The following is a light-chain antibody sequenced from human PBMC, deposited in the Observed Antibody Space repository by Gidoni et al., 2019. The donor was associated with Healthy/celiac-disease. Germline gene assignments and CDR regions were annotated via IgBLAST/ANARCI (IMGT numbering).Light chain of an antibody. CDR2: DVS. J-gene: IGLJ2*01. CDR1: SSDVGGYNY. CDR3: SSYTSSSTPVV. V-gene: IGLV2-14*01. Sequence: QSALTQPAPVSGSPGQSITISCTGTSSDVGGYNYVSWYQQHPGKAPKLMIYDVSNRPSGVSNRFSGSKSGNTASLTISGLQAEDEADYYCSSYTSSSTPVVFDGGTKLTVL.